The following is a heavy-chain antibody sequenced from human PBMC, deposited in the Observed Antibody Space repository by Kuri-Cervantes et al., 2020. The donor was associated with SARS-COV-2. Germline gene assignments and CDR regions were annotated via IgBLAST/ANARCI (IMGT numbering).Heavy chain of an antibody. CDR3: ARQGGIAARLYAFDI. CDR2: IYHSGST. V-gene: IGHV4-38-2*01. D-gene: IGHD6-6*01. Sequence: SQTPSLTCAVSGYSISSGYYWGWIRQPPGKGLEWIGSIYHSGSTYYNPSLKSRVTISVDTSKNQFSLKLSSVTAADTAVYYCARQGGIAARLYAFDIWGQGTMVTVSS. J-gene: IGHJ3*02. CDR1: GYSISSGYY.